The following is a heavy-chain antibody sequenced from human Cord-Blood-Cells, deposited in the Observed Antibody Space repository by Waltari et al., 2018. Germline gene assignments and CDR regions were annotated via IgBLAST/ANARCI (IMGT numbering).Heavy chain of an antibody. D-gene: IGHD1-7*01. CDR2: MNPNSGNT. V-gene: IGHV1-8*03. CDR1: GYTFTSYD. J-gene: IGHJ4*02. Sequence: QVQLVQSGAEVKKPGASVKVSCKASGYTFTSYDINWGRQATGQGVEWMGWMNPNSGNTGYAQTFQGRVTITRNTSIITAYMELSSLRSEDTAVYYCARGRRYNWNYVYWGQGTLVTVSS. CDR3: ARGRRYNWNYVY.